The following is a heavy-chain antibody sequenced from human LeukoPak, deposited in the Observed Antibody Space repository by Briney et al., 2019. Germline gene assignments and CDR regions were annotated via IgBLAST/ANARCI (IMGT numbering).Heavy chain of an antibody. Sequence: SVKVSCKASGGTFSSYAISWVRQAPGQGLEWMGGIIPIFGTANYAQKFQGRVTITADESTSTAYMELSSLRSEDTAMDCLGGYSYGSSDYWGQGTLVTVSS. CDR2: IIPIFGTA. V-gene: IGHV1-69*01. CDR3: GGYSYGSSDY. CDR1: GGTFSSYA. J-gene: IGHJ4*02. D-gene: IGHD5-18*01.